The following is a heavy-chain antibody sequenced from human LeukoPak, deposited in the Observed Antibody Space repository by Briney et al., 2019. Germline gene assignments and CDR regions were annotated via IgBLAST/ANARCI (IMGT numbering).Heavy chain of an antibody. V-gene: IGHV4-39*01. Sequence: SETLSLTCTVSGGSISSSSYYWGWIRQPPGKGLEWIGSIYYSGSTYYNPSLKSRVTISVDTSKTQFSLKLSSVTAADTAVYYCARLYSGSYGFDYWGQGTLVTVSS. CDR2: IYYSGST. CDR3: ARLYSGSYGFDY. D-gene: IGHD1-26*01. J-gene: IGHJ4*02. CDR1: GGSISSSSYY.